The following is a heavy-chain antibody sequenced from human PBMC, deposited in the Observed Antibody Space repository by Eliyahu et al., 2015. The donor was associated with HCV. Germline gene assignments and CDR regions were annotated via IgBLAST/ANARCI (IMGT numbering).Heavy chain of an antibody. CDR2: IHYSGST. CDR1: GGSISXYY. Sequence: QVQLQESGPGLVKPSETLSLTCTVSGGSISXYYWSWIRQPPGKGLEVIAYIHYSGSTNYNPPLKSRVTIXVDTSKNQFSLKLSSVTAADTAVYYCASGGGGIAVAGTGGWFDPWGQGTLVTVSS. D-gene: IGHD6-19*01. V-gene: IGHV4-59*01. J-gene: IGHJ5*02. CDR3: ASGGGGIAVAGTGGWFDP.